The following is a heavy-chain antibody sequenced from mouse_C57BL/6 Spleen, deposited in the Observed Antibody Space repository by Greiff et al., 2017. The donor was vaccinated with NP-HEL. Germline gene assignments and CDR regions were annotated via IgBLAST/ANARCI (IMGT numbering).Heavy chain of an antibody. V-gene: IGHV2-3*01. CDR3: AKPRSTMVTYYAMDY. Sequence: VQLKESGPGLVAPSQSLSITCTVSGFSLTSYGVSWVRQPPGKGLEWLGVIWGDGSTNYHSALISRLSISKDNPKSQVFLKLNSLQTDDTATYYCAKPRSTMVTYYAMDYWGQGTSVTVSS. CDR1: GFSLTSYG. CDR2: IWGDGST. D-gene: IGHD2-2*01. J-gene: IGHJ4*01.